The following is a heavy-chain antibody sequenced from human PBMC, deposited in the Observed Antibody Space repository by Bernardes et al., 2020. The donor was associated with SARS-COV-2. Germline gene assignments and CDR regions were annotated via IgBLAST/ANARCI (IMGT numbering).Heavy chain of an antibody. CDR3: ATVVGYTHGGGWFDP. CDR2: ISADSVNT. V-gene: IGHV1-18*01. Sequence: APVQVSCKASGYTFTSHGISWVRQAPGQGLEWMGWISADSVNTDYAEKFQGRVTMTTDTSTSTDYMELRRLRFDDTAVYYCATVVGYTHGGGWFDPWGQGTLVIVSS. J-gene: IGHJ5*02. CDR1: GYTFTSHG. D-gene: IGHD5-18*01.